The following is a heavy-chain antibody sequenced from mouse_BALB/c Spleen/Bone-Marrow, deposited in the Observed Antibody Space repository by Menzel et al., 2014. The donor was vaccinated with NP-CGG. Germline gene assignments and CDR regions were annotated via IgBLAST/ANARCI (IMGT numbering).Heavy chain of an antibody. CDR1: GYTFTSYW. V-gene: IGHV1-59*01. CDR2: IDPSDSYT. D-gene: IGHD2-4*01. Sequence: SCKASGYTFTSYWMHWVKQRPGQGLEWIGVIDPSDSYTSYNQKFKGKATLTVDTSSSTAYMQLSSLTSEDSAVYYCTRGDYDWYFDVWGAGTTVTVSS. J-gene: IGHJ1*01. CDR3: TRGDYDWYFDV.